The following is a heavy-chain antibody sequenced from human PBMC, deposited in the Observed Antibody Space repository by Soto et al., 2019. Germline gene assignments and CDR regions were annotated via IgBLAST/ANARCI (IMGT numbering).Heavy chain of an antibody. CDR1: GYTFTSYD. J-gene: IGHJ6*03. D-gene: IGHD3-9*01. CDR2: MNPNSGNT. V-gene: IGHV1-8*01. Sequence: QVQLVQSGAEVKKPGASVKVSCKASGYTFTSYDINWVRQATGQGLEWMGWMNPNSGNTGYAQKFQGRVTMTRNTAISTAYMELSSLRSEDTAVYYCARGGAYYDILTGYYSQPYYYYMDVWGKGTTVTVSS. CDR3: ARGGAYYDILTGYYSQPYYYYMDV.